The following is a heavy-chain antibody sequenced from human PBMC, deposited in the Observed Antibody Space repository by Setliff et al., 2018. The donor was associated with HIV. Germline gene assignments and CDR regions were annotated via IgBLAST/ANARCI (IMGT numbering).Heavy chain of an antibody. Sequence: SETLSLTCTVSGGSITRTPYYWGWIRQPPGKGLEWIGSIYHTGITYDNPSLKSRVTISVDTSKNQISLRLSSVTAADTAMYYCARRGDSSGYYDAFDVWGQGTKVTVSS. CDR3: ARRGDSSGYYDAFDV. CDR2: IYHTGIT. CDR1: GGSITRTPYY. J-gene: IGHJ3*01. D-gene: IGHD3-22*01. V-gene: IGHV4-39*01.